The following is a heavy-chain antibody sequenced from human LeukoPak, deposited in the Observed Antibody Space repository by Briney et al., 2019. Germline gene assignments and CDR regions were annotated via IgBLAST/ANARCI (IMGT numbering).Heavy chain of an antibody. CDR1: GFTFSSYA. CDR2: ISGSGGST. CDR3: AKDGVMVYAIKYYFDY. Sequence: QAGGSLRLSCAASGFTFSSYAMSWVRQAPGKGLEWVSAISGSGGSTYYADSVKGRFTTSRDNSKNTLYLQMNSLRAEDTAVYYCAKDGVMVYAIKYYFDYWGQGTLVTVSS. V-gene: IGHV3-23*01. D-gene: IGHD2-8*01. J-gene: IGHJ4*02.